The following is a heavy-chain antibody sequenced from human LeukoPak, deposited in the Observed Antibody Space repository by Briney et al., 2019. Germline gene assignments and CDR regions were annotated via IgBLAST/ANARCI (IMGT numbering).Heavy chain of an antibody. V-gene: IGHV3-11*01. CDR3: ARDLFGSFGEREGDWFDP. J-gene: IGHJ5*02. CDR1: GFTFSDYY. Sequence: GGSLRLSCAAPGFTFSDYYMSWIRQAPGKGLEWVSYISSSGSTIYYADSVKGRFTISRDNAKNSLYLQMNSLRAEDTAVYYCARDLFGSFGEREGDWFDPWGQGTLVTVSS. CDR2: ISSSGSTI. D-gene: IGHD1-1*01.